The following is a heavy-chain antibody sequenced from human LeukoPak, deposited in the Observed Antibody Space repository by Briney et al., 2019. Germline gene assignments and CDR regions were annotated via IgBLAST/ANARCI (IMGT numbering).Heavy chain of an antibody. Sequence: SETLSLTCTVSGGSISSYYWSWIRQPPRKGLEWIGYIYYSGSTNYNPSLKSRVTISVDTSKNQFSLKLSSVTAADTAVYYCARQFYTAIVLFWFDPWGLGTLVTVSS. CDR2: IYYSGST. CDR3: ARQFYTAIVLFWFDP. CDR1: GGSISSYY. D-gene: IGHD5-18*01. J-gene: IGHJ5*02. V-gene: IGHV4-59*08.